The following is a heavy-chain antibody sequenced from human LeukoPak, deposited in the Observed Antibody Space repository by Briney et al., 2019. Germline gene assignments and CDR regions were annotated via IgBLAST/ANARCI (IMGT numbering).Heavy chain of an antibody. CDR1: GDSTNTYF. CDR3: AGGIYDFWSGSYFGFDY. J-gene: IGHJ4*02. Sequence: SETLSLTCTLSGDSTNTYFWSWIRQSPGKGLEWIGYIYYTGTTNYNPSLKSRVTVSVDTSKNQFSLKLSSVTAADTAVYYCAGGIYDFWSGSYFGFDYWGQGTLVTVSS. V-gene: IGHV4-59*12. D-gene: IGHD3-3*01. CDR2: IYYTGTT.